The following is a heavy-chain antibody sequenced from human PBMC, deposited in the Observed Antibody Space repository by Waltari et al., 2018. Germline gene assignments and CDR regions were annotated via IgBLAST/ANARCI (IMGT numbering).Heavy chain of an antibody. CDR1: GGTFSRYT. CDR3: ARVNDYADFFDY. D-gene: IGHD4-17*01. V-gene: IGHV1-69*02. CDR2: IIPILGIA. J-gene: IGHJ4*02. Sequence: QVQLVQSGAEVKKPGSSVKVYCKASGGTFSRYTISGVRQAPGQGLEWMGRIIPILGIANYAQKFQGRVTITADKSTSTAYMELSSLRSEDTAVYYCARVNDYADFFDYWGQGTLVTVSS.